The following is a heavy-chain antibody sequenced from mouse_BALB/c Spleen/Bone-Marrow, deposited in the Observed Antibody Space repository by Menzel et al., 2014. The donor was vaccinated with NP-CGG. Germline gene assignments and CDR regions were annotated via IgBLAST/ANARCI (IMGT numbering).Heavy chain of an antibody. Sequence: VQLQQSGDGLVRPRALVKLSCKASGFNIQDYYMHWVKQRPGQGLEWIGWIDHEHGNTIYDPKFQGKASITADTSSNTAYLQFTSRTSEDTSAYFCSPYSASSYDPLHYRGPGTTPPASS. D-gene: IGHD1-1*01. J-gene: IGHJ2*01. CDR3: SPYSASSYDPLHY. CDR1: GFNIQDYY. CDR2: IDHEHGNT. V-gene: IGHV14-1*02.